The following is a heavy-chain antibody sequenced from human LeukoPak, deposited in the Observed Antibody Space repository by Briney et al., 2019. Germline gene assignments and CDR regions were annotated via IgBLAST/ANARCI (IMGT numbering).Heavy chain of an antibody. CDR3: ATSSNAPGNH. Sequence: GGSLRLSCAASGFTFSSYSMNWVRQAPGKGLEWVANIKEDGSAQYYGDSVKGRFTISRDNAQNSLNLQMNSLRAEDTAVYYCATSSNAPGNHWGQGTLVTVSS. D-gene: IGHD2-2*01. J-gene: IGHJ5*02. V-gene: IGHV3-7*01. CDR1: GFTFSSYS. CDR2: IKEDGSAQ.